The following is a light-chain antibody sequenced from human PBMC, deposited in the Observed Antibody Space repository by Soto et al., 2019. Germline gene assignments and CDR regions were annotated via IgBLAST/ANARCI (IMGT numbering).Light chain of an antibody. Sequence: QSVLTQSPSASASLGASVKLTCTLSSGHSTYAIAWHQQQSGKGPRFLMKINSDGSHSQGDGFVDRFSGSSSGAERHLTIASLQSEDEADYYCQSVGTGIHVFGGGTKLTVL. CDR1: SGHSTYA. J-gene: IGLJ3*02. CDR3: QSVGTGIHV. CDR2: INSDGSH. V-gene: IGLV4-69*01.